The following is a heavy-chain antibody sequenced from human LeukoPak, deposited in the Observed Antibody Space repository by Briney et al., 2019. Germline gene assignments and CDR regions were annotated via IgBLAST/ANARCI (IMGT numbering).Heavy chain of an antibody. J-gene: IGHJ6*02. Sequence: PGGSLRLSCAASGFTFSDYYMSWIRQAPGKGLEWVSYISSSGSTIYYADSVKGRFTISRDNAKNSLYLQMNSLRAEDTAVYYCARDTTSLRGSYYYYGMDVWGQGTTVTFSS. CDR2: ISSSGSTI. D-gene: IGHD3-10*01. CDR1: GFTFSDYY. V-gene: IGHV3-11*01. CDR3: ARDTTSLRGSYYYYGMDV.